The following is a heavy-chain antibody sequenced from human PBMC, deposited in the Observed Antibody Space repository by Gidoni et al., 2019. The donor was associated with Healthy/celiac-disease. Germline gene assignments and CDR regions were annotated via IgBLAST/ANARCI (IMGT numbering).Heavy chain of an antibody. CDR2: IWYDGSNK. D-gene: IGHD2-8*02. Sequence: QVQLVGSGGGVVQPGRSLRLSCAASGFTFSSYGMHWVRQAPGKGLVWVAVIWYDGSNKYYADSVKGRFTISRDNSKNTLYLQMNSLRAEDTAVYYCARDETGALDYWGQGTLVTVSS. CDR1: GFTFSSYG. V-gene: IGHV3-33*01. J-gene: IGHJ4*02. CDR3: ARDETGALDY.